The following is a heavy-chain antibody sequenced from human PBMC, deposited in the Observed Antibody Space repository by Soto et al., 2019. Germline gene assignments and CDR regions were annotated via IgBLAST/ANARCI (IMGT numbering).Heavy chain of an antibody. CDR3: AKSLVIAAAGIWVWFDP. CDR2: IYWNDDK. J-gene: IGHJ5*02. CDR1: GFSLSTSGVG. Sequence: QITLKESGPPLVNPTQTLTLTFTFSGFSLSTSGVGVGWIRQPPGKALEWLALIYWNDDKRYSPSLKSRLTITKDTSKFQVVLTMTNMDPVDTATYYCAKSLVIAAAGIWVWFDPWGQGNLVTVSS. D-gene: IGHD6-13*01. V-gene: IGHV2-5*01.